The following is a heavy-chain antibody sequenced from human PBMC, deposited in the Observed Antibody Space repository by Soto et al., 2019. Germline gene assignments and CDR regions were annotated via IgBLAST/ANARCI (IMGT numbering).Heavy chain of an antibody. J-gene: IGHJ4*02. CDR1: GFTFSSYV. Sequence: EVQLLESGGGLVQPGGSLRLSCAASGFTFSSYVMSWVRQAPGKGLEWVSAISGSGGSTYYADSVKGRFTISRDNSKNTLYLQMNSLRAEDTAVYYCAKDPSWFQFVENWGQGTLVTVSS. D-gene: IGHD6-13*01. CDR3: AKDPSWFQFVEN. CDR2: ISGSGGST. V-gene: IGHV3-23*01.